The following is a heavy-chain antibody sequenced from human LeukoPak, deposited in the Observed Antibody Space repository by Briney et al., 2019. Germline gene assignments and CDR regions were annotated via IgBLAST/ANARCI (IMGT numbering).Heavy chain of an antibody. CDR2: TSYDESDK. V-gene: IGHV3-30*18. CDR1: GFTFSNYG. D-gene: IGHD2-15*01. Sequence: GRSLRLSCAASGFTFSNYGMHWVRQAPGKGLEWVAVTSYDESDKYYADSVKGRFTISRDNSKNTLYLQMNSLRPEDTAVYYYAKGVVAATNAAYYGMDVWGQGTTVTVSS. CDR3: AKGVVAATNAAYYGMDV. J-gene: IGHJ6*02.